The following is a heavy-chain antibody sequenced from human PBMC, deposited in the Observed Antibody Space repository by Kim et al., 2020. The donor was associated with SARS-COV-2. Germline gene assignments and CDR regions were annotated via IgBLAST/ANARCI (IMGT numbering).Heavy chain of an antibody. J-gene: IGHJ5*02. Sequence: SETLSLTCTVSGGSISSSSYYWGWIRQPPGKGLEWIGSIYYSGSTYYNPSLKSRVTISVDTSKNQFSLKLSSVTAADTAVYYCARGQQLVRGWFDPWGQGTLVTVSS. CDR3: ARGQQLVRGWFDP. D-gene: IGHD6-13*01. CDR1: GGSISSSSYY. CDR2: IYYSGST. V-gene: IGHV4-39*01.